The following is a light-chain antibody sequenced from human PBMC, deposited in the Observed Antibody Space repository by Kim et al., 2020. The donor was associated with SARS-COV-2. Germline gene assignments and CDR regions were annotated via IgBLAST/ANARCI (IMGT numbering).Light chain of an antibody. V-gene: IGKV3-11*01. CDR3: QQHSNWPRT. CDR2: DAS. Sequence: SVSPGERATLSCRASQSVSRSLGWYQQKPGQPPRLLIYDASNRVTGIPARFSGGGSGTDFTLTISSLEPEDFAVYYCQQHSNWPRTFGQGTKLEI. CDR1: QSVSRS. J-gene: IGKJ2*01.